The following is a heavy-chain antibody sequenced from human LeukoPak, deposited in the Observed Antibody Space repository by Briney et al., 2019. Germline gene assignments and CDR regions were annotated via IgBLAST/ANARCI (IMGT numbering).Heavy chain of an antibody. CDR1: GFTFSSYS. J-gene: IGHJ6*03. CDR3: ARAKVPAAINYYYMDV. Sequence: GGSLRLSCAASGFTFSSYSMNWVRQAPGKGLEWVSCISTGSSYIYYADSVKGRFTISRDNAKNSLHLQMNSLRAEDTAVYYCARAKVPAAINYYYMDVWGKGTTVTVSS. D-gene: IGHD2-2*02. CDR2: ISTGSSYI. V-gene: IGHV3-21*01.